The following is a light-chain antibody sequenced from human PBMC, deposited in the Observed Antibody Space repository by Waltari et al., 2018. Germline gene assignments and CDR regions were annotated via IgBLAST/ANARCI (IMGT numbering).Light chain of an antibody. J-gene: IGLJ3*02. CDR3: QSYDTSLSVV. CDR1: GSNIGAGYD. Sequence: QSVLTQPPSVSGAPGQRVTISRTGSGSNIGAGYDVHWYQQLPRAAPKLLIYGSSTRPLGVPDRFFGSTSGTSASRAITGLQAEDEADYYCQSYDTSLSVVFGGGTKLTVL. V-gene: IGLV1-40*01. CDR2: GSS.